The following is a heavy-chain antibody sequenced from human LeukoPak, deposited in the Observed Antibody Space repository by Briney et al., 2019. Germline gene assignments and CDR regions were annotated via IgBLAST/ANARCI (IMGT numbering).Heavy chain of an antibody. CDR3: AKAYCSSTSCYSN. CDR1: GFTFSSYA. J-gene: IGHJ4*02. Sequence: PGGSLRLSCAASGFTFSSYAMSWVRQAPGKGLEWVSAISGSGGSTYYADSVKGRFTISRDNSKNTLYLQMTSLRAEDTAVYYCAKAYCSSTSCYSNWGQGPLVTVSS. D-gene: IGHD2-2*01. CDR2: ISGSGGST. V-gene: IGHV3-23*01.